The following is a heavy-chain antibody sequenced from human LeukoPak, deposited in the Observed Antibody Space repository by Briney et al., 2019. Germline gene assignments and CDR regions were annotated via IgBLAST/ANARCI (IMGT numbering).Heavy chain of an antibody. CDR1: GFTFSSYA. V-gene: IGHV3-23*01. CDR2: ISGSGGST. D-gene: IGHD3-22*01. J-gene: IGHJ5*02. Sequence: GGSLRLSCAASGFTFSSYAMSWVRQAPGKGLEWVSAISGSGGSTYYADSVKGRFTISRDNSKNTLYLHMNSPRAEDTAVYYCARDTPYYYDSNGYSASWGQGTLVTVSS. CDR3: ARDTPYYYDSNGYSAS.